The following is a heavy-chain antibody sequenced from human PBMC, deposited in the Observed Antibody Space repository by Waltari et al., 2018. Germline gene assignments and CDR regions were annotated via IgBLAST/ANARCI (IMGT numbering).Heavy chain of an antibody. Sequence: QLQLQESGPGLVKPSETLSLTCTVSGGSISSSSYYWGWIRQPPGKGLEWIGSIYYSGSTYYNPSLKSRVTISVDTSKNQFSLKLSSVTAADTAVYYCARDVRSWERVDWFDPWGQGTLVTVSS. CDR1: GGSISSSSYY. CDR2: IYYSGST. J-gene: IGHJ5*02. V-gene: IGHV4-39*07. D-gene: IGHD6-13*01. CDR3: ARDVRSWERVDWFDP.